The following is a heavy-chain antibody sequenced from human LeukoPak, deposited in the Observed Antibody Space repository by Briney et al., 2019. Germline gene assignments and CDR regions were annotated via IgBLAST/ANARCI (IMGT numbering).Heavy chain of an antibody. D-gene: IGHD2-21*01. J-gene: IGHJ4*02. CDR2: IKQDGSEK. Sequence: SGGSLRLSCAASGFSFSSYWMSWVRQAPGKGLEWVANIKQDGSEKYYVDSVKGRFTISRDNSKNTLYLQMNSLRAEDTAVYYCARELFREPLRRRYFDYWGQGTLVTVSS. CDR1: GFSFSSYW. V-gene: IGHV3-7*01. CDR3: ARELFREPLRRRYFDY.